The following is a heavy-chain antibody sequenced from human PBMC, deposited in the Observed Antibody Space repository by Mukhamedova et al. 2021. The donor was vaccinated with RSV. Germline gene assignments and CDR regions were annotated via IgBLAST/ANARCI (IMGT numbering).Heavy chain of an antibody. J-gene: IGHJ3*02. Sequence: GIINPSGGSTSYAQKFQGRVTMTRDTSTSTVYMELSSLRSEDTAVCYCARERKIGYCSSTSCGDAFDIWGQGTMVTVSS. V-gene: IGHV1-46*01. CDR3: ARERKIGYCSSTSCGDAFDI. D-gene: IGHD2-2*01. CDR2: INPSGGST.